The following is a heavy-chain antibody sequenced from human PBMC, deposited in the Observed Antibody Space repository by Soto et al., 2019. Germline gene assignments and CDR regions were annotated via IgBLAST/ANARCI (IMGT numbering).Heavy chain of an antibody. CDR1: GFTFSSYA. CDR3: AKSRYYYDSSGYPLPSY. V-gene: IGHV3-23*01. D-gene: IGHD3-22*01. CDR2: ISGSGGST. Sequence: EVQLLESGGGLVQPGGSLRLSCAASGFTFSSYAMSWVRQAPGKGLEWVSAISGSGGSTYYADSVKGRFTISRDNSKNTLYLQMNSLRAEDTAVYYCAKSRYYYDSSGYPLPSYWGQGTLVTVSS. J-gene: IGHJ4*02.